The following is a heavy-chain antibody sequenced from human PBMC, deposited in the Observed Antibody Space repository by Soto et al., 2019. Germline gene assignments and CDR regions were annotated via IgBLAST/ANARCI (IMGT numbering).Heavy chain of an antibody. CDR1: GYSFTSYW. Sequence: GESLKISCKGSGYSFTSYWIGWVRQMPGKGLEWMGIIYPGDSDTRYSPSFQGQVTISADKSISTAYLKWSSLKASDTAMYYCARRLTLVGYYFDYWGQGTLVTVSS. CDR2: IYPGDSDT. J-gene: IGHJ4*02. CDR3: ARRLTLVGYYFDY. D-gene: IGHD6-13*01. V-gene: IGHV5-51*01.